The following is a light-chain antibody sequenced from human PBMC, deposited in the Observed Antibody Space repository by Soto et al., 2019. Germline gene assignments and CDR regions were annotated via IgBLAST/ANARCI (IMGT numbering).Light chain of an antibody. Sequence: EIILTQSPDTLSLSPGERATLSCRASQTVSSNYLAWCQQRPGQAPRLLIYDASNRATGIPARFSGSGSGTDFTLTISSLEPEDFAVYYCQQRSNWLTFGGGTKVDIK. V-gene: IGKV3D-20*02. CDR1: QTVSSNY. J-gene: IGKJ4*01. CDR2: DAS. CDR3: QQRSNWLT.